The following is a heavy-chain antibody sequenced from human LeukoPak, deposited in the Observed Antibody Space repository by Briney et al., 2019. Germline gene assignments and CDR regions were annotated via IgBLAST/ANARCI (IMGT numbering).Heavy chain of an antibody. CDR2: IRSKAYGGTT. D-gene: IGHD4-11*01. J-gene: IGHJ4*02. Sequence: PGGSLRLSCTASGFTFGDYAMSWVRQAPGKGLEWVGFIRSKAYGGTTEYAASVKGRFTISRDDSKSIAYLQMNSLKTEDTAVYYCTRSSNFKYYFDYWGQGTLVTVSS. CDR1: GFTFGDYA. CDR3: TRSSNFKYYFDY. V-gene: IGHV3-49*04.